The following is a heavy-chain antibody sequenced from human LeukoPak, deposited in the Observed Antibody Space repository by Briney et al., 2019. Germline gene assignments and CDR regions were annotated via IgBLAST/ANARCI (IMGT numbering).Heavy chain of an antibody. V-gene: IGHV4-39*01. D-gene: IGHD3-3*01. CDR3: ARHLIFGVADAFDI. Sequence: PSETLSLTCTVSGGSISSSSYYWGWIRQPPGKGLEWIGSIYYSGSTYYNPSLKSRVTISVDTSKNQFSLKLSSVTAADTAVYYCARHLIFGVADAFDIWGQGTMVTVSS. CDR1: GGSISSSSYY. J-gene: IGHJ3*02. CDR2: IYYSGST.